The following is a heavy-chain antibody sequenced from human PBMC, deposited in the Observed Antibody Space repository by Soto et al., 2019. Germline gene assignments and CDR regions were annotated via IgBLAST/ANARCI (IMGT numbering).Heavy chain of an antibody. V-gene: IGHV1-18*01. J-gene: IGHJ6*02. CDR3: VMVDNYVTPTPQDV. D-gene: IGHD3-16*01. Sequence: QVQLVQSGDEVKKPGASVKVSCKASGYIFVNYGIAWVRQAPGQGLEWMGWISPYTGNTHSATKVQGRLSVRTDTSTSTAYMDLGSLTSDDTAVYYCVMVDNYVTPTPQDVWGQGTTVTVSS. CDR2: ISPYTGNT. CDR1: GYIFVNYG.